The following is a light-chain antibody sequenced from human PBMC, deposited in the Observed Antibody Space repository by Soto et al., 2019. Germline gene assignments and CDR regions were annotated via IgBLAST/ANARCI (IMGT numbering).Light chain of an antibody. CDR2: KVS. J-gene: IGKJ2*01. CDR3: MQGTHWPPYT. V-gene: IGKV2-30*01. Sequence: DVVMTQSPLSLPVTLGQPASISCRSSQSLAYSDGNTYLNWFQQRPGQSPRRLIYKVSNRDSGVPDRFSGSGSGTDFTLTISRVEAEDVGVYSCMQGTHWPPYTFGQGTKLEIK. CDR1: QSLAYSDGNTY.